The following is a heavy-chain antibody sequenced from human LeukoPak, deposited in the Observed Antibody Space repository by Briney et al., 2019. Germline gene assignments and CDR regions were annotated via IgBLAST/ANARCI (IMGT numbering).Heavy chain of an antibody. CDR2: ISGSGGTT. CDR3: AKDQSGYYDSSGYFDY. J-gene: IGHJ4*02. CDR1: GFTFSSYA. Sequence: GGSLRLSCAASGFTFSSYAMSWVRQAPGKGLEWVSAISGSGGTTYYADSVKGWFTISRDNSKNTLYLQMNSLRAEDTAVYYCAKDQSGYYDSSGYFDYWGQGTLVTVSS. V-gene: IGHV3-23*01. D-gene: IGHD3-22*01.